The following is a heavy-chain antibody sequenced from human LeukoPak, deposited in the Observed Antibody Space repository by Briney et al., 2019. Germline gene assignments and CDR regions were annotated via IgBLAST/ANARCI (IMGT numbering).Heavy chain of an antibody. CDR2: INHSGST. CDR3: ARGLSRVVSRRTVRYMDV. J-gene: IGHJ6*03. Sequence: SSETLSLTXAVYGGSLSGYYWSWIRQPPGKGLEWIGEINHSGSTNYNPSLKSRVTISVDTSKNQFSLKLSSVTAADAAVYYCARGLSRVVSRRTVRYMDVWGKGTTVTVSS. V-gene: IGHV4-34*01. D-gene: IGHD1-14*01. CDR1: GGSLSGYY.